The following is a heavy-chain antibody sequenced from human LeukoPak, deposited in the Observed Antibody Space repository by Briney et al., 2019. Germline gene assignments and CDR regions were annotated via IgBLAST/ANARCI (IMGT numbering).Heavy chain of an antibody. Sequence: GGSLRLSCVASGFTFSDYWMHWVRQAPGKGLVWVARMNSDGTTTNYADSVKGRFTISRDNVKNTLFLQMNSLGAEDTAVYYCARAGWYRFDYWGQGTVVTVSS. J-gene: IGHJ4*02. CDR2: MNSDGTTT. D-gene: IGHD6-19*01. CDR1: GFTFSDYW. V-gene: IGHV3-74*01. CDR3: ARAGWYRFDY.